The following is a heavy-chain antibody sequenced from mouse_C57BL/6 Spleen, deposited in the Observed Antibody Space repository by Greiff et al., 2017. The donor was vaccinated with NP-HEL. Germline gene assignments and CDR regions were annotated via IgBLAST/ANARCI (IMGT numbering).Heavy chain of an antibody. CDR3: ARGPFTTVVYYYAMDY. Sequence: VQLQQPGAELVKPGASVKMSCKASGYTFTSYWITWVKQRPGQGLEWIGDIYPGSGSTNYNEKFKSKATLTVDTSSSTAYMQLSSLTSEDSAVYYCARGPFTTVVYYYAMDYWGQGTSVTVSS. D-gene: IGHD1-1*01. CDR2: IYPGSGST. V-gene: IGHV1-55*01. CDR1: GYTFTSYW. J-gene: IGHJ4*01.